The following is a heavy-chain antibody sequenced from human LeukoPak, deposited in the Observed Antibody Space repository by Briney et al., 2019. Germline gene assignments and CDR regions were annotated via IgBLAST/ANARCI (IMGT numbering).Heavy chain of an antibody. V-gene: IGHV3-74*01. J-gene: IGHJ4*02. D-gene: IGHD2-15*01. CDR3: AKICGGSCREY. CDR1: GFTFSSYW. Sequence: GGSLRLSCAASGFTFSSYWMHWVRQAPGKGLVWVSRINSDGSSTSYADSVKGRFTISRDNAKNTLYLQMNSLRAEDTAVYYCAKICGGSCREYWGQGTLVTVSS. CDR2: INSDGSST.